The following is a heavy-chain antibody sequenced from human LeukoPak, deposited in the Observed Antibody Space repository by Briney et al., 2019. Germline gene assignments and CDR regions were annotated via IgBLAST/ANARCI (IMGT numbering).Heavy chain of an antibody. CDR3: ARELTYCSGGNCYNDY. D-gene: IGHD2-15*01. CDR1: GFTFSSYA. CDR2: ISYDGSNK. J-gene: IGHJ4*02. V-gene: IGHV3-30-3*01. Sequence: SGRSLRLSCAASGFTFSSYAMHWVRQAPGKGLEWVAVISYDGSNKYYADSVKGRFTISRDNSKNTLYLQMNSLRAEDTAVYYCARELTYCSGGNCYNDYWGQGTLVTVSS.